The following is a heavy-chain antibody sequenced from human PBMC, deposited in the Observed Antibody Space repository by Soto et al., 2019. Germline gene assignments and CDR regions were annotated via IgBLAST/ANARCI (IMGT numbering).Heavy chain of an antibody. Sequence: GGSLRLSCAASGFTFSSYSMNWVRQAPGKGLEWVSSISSSSSYIYYADSVKGRFTISRDNAKNSLYLQMNSLRAEDTAVYYCARDLLWEYYPTDNTYYYYYMDVWGKGTTVTVSS. CDR1: GFTFSSYS. D-gene: IGHD3-10*01. CDR3: ARDLLWEYYPTDNTYYYYYMDV. V-gene: IGHV3-21*01. CDR2: ISSSSSYI. J-gene: IGHJ6*03.